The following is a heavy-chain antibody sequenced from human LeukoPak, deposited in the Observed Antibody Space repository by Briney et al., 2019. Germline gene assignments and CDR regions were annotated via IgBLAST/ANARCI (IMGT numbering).Heavy chain of an antibody. J-gene: IGHJ6*03. CDR1: GGSISSGSYY. CDR3: ARSCSSTSCYYYYSMDV. V-gene: IGHV4-61*02. CDR2: INTSGST. Sequence: KPSETLSLTCTVSGGSISSGSYYWGWIRQSAGKGLEWIGRINTSGSTNYNPSLKSRVTISVDTSKNQFSLKLSSVTAADTAVYYCARSCSSTSCYYYYSMDVWGKGTTVTISS. D-gene: IGHD2-2*01.